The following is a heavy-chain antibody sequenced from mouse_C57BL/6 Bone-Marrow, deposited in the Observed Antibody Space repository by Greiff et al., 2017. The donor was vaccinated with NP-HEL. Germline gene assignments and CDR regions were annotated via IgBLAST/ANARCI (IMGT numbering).Heavy chain of an antibody. J-gene: IGHJ3*01. D-gene: IGHD2-5*01. Sequence: QVQLKQSGAELARPGASVKLSCKASGYTFTSYGISWVKQRTGQGLEWIGEIYPRSGNTYYNEKFKGKATLTADKSSSTAYMELRSLTSEDSAVYFSTYYSNYVGFAYWGQGTLVTVSA. CDR3: TYYSNYVGFAY. CDR2: IYPRSGNT. V-gene: IGHV1-81*01. CDR1: GYTFTSYG.